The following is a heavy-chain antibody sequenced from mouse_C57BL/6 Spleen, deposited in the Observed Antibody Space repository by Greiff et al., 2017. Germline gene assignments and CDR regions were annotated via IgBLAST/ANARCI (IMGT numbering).Heavy chain of an antibody. CDR3: ARGENYGSSYDFDY. CDR1: GYTFTSYN. D-gene: IGHD1-1*01. V-gene: IGHV1-12*01. Sequence: LQQSGAELVRPGASVKMSCKASGYTFTSYNMHWVKQTPRQGLEWIGAIYPGNGDTSYNQKFKGKATLTVDKSSSTAYMQLSSLTSEDSAVYFCARGENYGSSYDFDYWGQGTTLTVSS. J-gene: IGHJ2*01. CDR2: IYPGNGDT.